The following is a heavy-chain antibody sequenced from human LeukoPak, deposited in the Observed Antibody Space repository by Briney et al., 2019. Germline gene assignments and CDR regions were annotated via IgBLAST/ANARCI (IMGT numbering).Heavy chain of an antibody. Sequence: GGSLRLSCAASGFTFSTYSMNWVRQAPGKGLEWVSYISSSSGTIYYADSVKGRFTFSRDNAKNSLYLQMNSLRDEHTAVYYCARGYYYGMDVWGQGTTVTVSS. CDR3: ARGYYYGMDV. D-gene: IGHD5-12*01. CDR2: ISSSSGTI. CDR1: GFTFSTYS. V-gene: IGHV3-48*02. J-gene: IGHJ6*02.